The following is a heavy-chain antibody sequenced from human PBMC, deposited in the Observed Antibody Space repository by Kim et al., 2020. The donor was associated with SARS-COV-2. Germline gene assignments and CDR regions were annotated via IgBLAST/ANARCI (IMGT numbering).Heavy chain of an antibody. V-gene: IGHV1-3*01. CDR3: ASGSEYSGSYWADY. CDR1: GYTFTSYA. D-gene: IGHD1-26*01. CDR2: INAGNGIT. J-gene: IGHJ4*02. Sequence: ASVKVSCKASGYTFTSYAMHWVRQAPGQRLEWMGWINAGNGITKYSQKFQGRVTITRDTSASTAYMELSSLRSEDTAVYYCASGSEYSGSYWADYWGQGTLVTVSS.